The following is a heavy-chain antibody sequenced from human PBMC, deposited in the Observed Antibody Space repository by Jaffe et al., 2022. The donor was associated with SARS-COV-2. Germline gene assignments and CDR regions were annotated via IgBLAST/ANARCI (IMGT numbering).Heavy chain of an antibody. CDR2: MNPNSGNT. D-gene: IGHD3-9*01. Sequence: QVQLVQSGAEVKKPGASVKVSCKASGYTFTSYDINWVRQATGQGLEWMGWMNPNSGNTGYAQKFQGRVTMTRNTSISTAYMELSSLRSEDTAVYYCARGRLRYFDWTSYNWFDPWGQGTLVTVSS. CDR1: GYTFTSYD. J-gene: IGHJ5*02. CDR3: ARGRLRYFDWTSYNWFDP. V-gene: IGHV1-8*01.